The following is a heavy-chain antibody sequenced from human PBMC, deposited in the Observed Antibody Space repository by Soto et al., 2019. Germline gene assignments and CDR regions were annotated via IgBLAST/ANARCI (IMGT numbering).Heavy chain of an antibody. V-gene: IGHV3-33*01. D-gene: IGHD2-2*01. J-gene: IGHJ6*02. CDR2: MWYDGTNK. Sequence: PGGSLRLSCAASGFTFSTYGMHWVRQAPGKGLEWVAVMWYDGTNKYYADSVKGRFTISRDKSKNTLYLQMNSQRAEDTAVYYCARDPAAMYSYNYNMDVWGQGTTVTVSS. CDR1: GFTFSTYG. CDR3: ARDPAAMYSYNYNMDV.